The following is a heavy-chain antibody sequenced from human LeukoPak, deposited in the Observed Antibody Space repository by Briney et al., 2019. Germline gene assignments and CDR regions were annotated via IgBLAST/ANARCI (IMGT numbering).Heavy chain of an antibody. V-gene: IGHV4-59*01. Sequence: PSETLSLTCTVSGGSISSYYWSWIRQPPGKGLEWIGYIYYSGSTNYNPSLKSRVTISVDTSKIQFSLKLSSVTAADTAVYYCARDLEYYYGSGSYYTFGYWGQGTLVTVSS. CDR2: IYYSGST. CDR1: GGSISSYY. J-gene: IGHJ4*02. CDR3: ARDLEYYYGSGSYYTFGY. D-gene: IGHD3-10*01.